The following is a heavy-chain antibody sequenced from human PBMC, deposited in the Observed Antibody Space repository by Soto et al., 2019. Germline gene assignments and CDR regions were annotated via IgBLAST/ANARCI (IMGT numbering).Heavy chain of an antibody. CDR1: GFTFSSYW. CDR3: ARDSSSWEPYYYFGMDV. CDR2: INSDGSST. D-gene: IGHD6-13*01. Sequence: GGSLRLSCAASGFTFSSYWMHWVRQAPGKGLVWVSRINSDGSSTSYADSVKGRFTISRDNAKNTLYLQMNSLRAEDTAVYYCARDSSSWEPYYYFGMDVWGQGTTVTVSS. J-gene: IGHJ6*02. V-gene: IGHV3-74*01.